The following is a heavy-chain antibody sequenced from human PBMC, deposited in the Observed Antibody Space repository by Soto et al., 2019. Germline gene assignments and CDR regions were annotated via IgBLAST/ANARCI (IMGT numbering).Heavy chain of an antibody. V-gene: IGHV4-34*01. J-gene: IGHJ4*02. CDR3: ARDPTYYDSSGYSLD. CDR2: INHSGST. CDR1: GGSFSGYY. Sequence: SETLALTCAVYGGSFSGYYWGWIRQPPGKGLEWIGEINHSGSTNYNPSLKSRVTISVDTSKNQFSLKLSSVTAADTAVYYCARDPTYYDSSGYSLDWGQGTLVPACS. D-gene: IGHD3-22*01.